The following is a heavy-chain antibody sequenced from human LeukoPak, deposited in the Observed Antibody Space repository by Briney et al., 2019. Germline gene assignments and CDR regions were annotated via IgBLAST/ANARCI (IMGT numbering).Heavy chain of an antibody. J-gene: IGHJ4*02. CDR2: INHSGST. V-gene: IGHV4-34*01. CDR1: GGSFSGYY. D-gene: IGHD6-6*01. Sequence: PWERLSLTCALYGGSFSGYYWSCNRQPAGEGLEWIWEINHSGSTNYKPSLKSRVTISVDTSKNQFSLKLSSVTAADTAVYYCARRYSSSSLWAYWGQGTLVTVSS. CDR3: ARRYSSSSLWAY.